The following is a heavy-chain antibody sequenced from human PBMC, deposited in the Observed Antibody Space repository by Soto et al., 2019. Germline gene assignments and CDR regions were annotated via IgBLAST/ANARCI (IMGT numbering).Heavy chain of an antibody. Sequence: EVQLVESGGGLVKPGGSLRLSCAASGFTFSSYSMNWVRQAPGKGLEWVSSISSSSSYIYYADSVKGRFTISRDNAKNSLYLQMNSLRAEDTAVYYCATLYSSSWYDDFDIWGQGTMVTVSS. J-gene: IGHJ3*02. CDR1: GFTFSSYS. CDR2: ISSSSSYI. V-gene: IGHV3-21*01. CDR3: ATLYSSSWYDDFDI. D-gene: IGHD6-13*01.